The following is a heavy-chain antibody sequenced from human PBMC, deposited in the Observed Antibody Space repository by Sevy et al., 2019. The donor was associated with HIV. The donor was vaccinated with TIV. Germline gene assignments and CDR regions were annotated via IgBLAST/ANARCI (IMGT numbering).Heavy chain of an antibody. Sequence: ASVKVSCKASGYTFTSYDINWVRQATGQGLEWMGWMNPNSGNTGYAQKFQGRVTMTRNTSISTAYMERGSLRSEDTAVYYCARGLSYYDILTGYYPAPYCYYGMDVWGQGTTVTVSS. CDR2: MNPNSGNT. J-gene: IGHJ6*02. V-gene: IGHV1-8*01. CDR1: GYTFTSYD. D-gene: IGHD3-9*01. CDR3: ARGLSYYDILTGYYPAPYCYYGMDV.